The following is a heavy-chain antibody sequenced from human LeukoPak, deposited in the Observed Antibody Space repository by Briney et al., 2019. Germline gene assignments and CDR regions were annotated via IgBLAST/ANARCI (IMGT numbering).Heavy chain of an antibody. V-gene: IGHV3-7*05. CDR3: AKHQAPMVRGVIIGEGFDY. Sequence: GGSLRLSCEASGFTFSDHWLTWVRQAPGKGLDWVAHINQDGSERSYVDSVKGRFTISRDNAKNSLFLQMNSLRAEDTAVYYCAKHQAPMVRGVIIGEGFDYWGQGTLVTVSS. J-gene: IGHJ4*02. CDR2: INQDGSER. CDR1: GFTFSDHW. D-gene: IGHD3-10*01.